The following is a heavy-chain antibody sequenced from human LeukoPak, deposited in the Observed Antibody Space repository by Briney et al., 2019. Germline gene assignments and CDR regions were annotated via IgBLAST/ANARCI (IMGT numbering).Heavy chain of an antibody. CDR1: GGTFISYA. CDR3: ARAKGVVVPAAIRWFYP. V-gene: IGHV1-69*01. CDR2: IIAIFGTA. J-gene: IGHJ5*02. D-gene: IGHD2-2*01. Sequence: SVKVSCKASGGTFISYAISWVRQAPGHGREWMGGIIAIFGTANYAQKFQGRVTITAEESTSTAYMELRSLRSVDTAVYYCARAKGVVVPAAIRWFYPWGQGTRFTVSS.